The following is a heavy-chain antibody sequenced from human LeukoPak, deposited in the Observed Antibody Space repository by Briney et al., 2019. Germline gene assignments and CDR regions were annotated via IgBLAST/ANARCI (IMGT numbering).Heavy chain of an antibody. CDR3: AKDRVGGHFVPIDS. CDR2: ITGTGAVT. J-gene: IGHJ4*02. D-gene: IGHD2-21*01. Sequence: GGSLRLSCAASGFAFCSDAMNWVRQVPGKGLEWVADITGTGAVTHYADSVKGRFTISRDNSENTLYLQMNSLRAEDTAIYYCAKDRVGGHFVPIDSWGQGTLVTVSS. CDR1: GFAFCSDA. V-gene: IGHV3-23*01.